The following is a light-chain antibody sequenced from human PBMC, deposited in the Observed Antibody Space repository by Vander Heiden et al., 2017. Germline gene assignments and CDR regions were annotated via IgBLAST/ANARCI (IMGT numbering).Light chain of an antibody. V-gene: IGKV1-39*01. Sequence: DIQMTQSPSSLSASVGDRVTITCRASQSISSYLNWYQQKPGKAPKLLIYAASSLQSGVPSRFSGSGSGTDFTLTISSRQPEDFATYYCQQSYSTSPLTFGGGTKVEIK. CDR2: AAS. J-gene: IGKJ4*01. CDR1: QSISSY. CDR3: QQSYSTSPLT.